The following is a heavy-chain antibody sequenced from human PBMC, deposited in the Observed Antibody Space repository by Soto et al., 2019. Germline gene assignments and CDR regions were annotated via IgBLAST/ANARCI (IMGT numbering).Heavy chain of an antibody. J-gene: IGHJ6*02. CDR1: GYTFTGYY. D-gene: IGHD3-9*01. V-gene: IGHV1-2*04. CDR2: INPNSGGT. CDR3: ARDQHDILTGSYYYYDGMDV. Sequence: QVQLVQSGAEVKKPGASVKVSCKASGYTFTGYYMHWVRQAPGQGLEWMGWINPNSGGTNYAQKLQGWVTMTRDKSISKADVERSGLVSDDTAVYYCARDQHDILTGSYYYYDGMDVWGQGTTVTVSS.